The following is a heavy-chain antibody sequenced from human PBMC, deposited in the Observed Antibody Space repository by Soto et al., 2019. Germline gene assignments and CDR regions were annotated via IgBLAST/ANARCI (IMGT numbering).Heavy chain of an antibody. Sequence: EVRLVESGGGLVQPGGSLRLSFAASGFTFSSYNMNWVRQAPGEGLEWVSYISSSSSTIYYADSVKGRFTISRDNAKDSLYLQMNSLRDEDTAVYYCARDLGYGDPTWPYFDYWGQGTLVTVSS. J-gene: IGHJ4*02. CDR1: GFTFSSYN. CDR2: ISSSSSTI. V-gene: IGHV3-48*02. CDR3: ARDLGYGDPTWPYFDY. D-gene: IGHD4-17*01.